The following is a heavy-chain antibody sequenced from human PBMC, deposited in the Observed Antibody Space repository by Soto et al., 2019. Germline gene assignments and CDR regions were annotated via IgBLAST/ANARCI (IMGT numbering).Heavy chain of an antibody. Sequence: GESLKISCKGSGYSFASHWVAWVRQMPEKGLEWIGTIYPGDSDTKYSSAFRGHVPISAETSVSTAYLQWRSLEATDSAIYYCARYSGSYWHYLDFWGQGTLVTVSS. D-gene: IGHD1-26*01. CDR3: ARYSGSYWHYLDF. V-gene: IGHV5-51*01. CDR1: GYSFASHW. J-gene: IGHJ4*02. CDR2: IYPGDSDT.